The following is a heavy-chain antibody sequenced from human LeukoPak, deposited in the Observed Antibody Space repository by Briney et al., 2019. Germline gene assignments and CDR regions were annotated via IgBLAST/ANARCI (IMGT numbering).Heavy chain of an antibody. CDR2: ISGDGDTT. J-gene: IGHJ4*02. V-gene: IGHV3-43*02. CDR1: GFTFGDYA. CDR3: AKDMSGGVDY. Sequence: GGSLRLSCAASGFTFGDYAMRWVRQAPGRGLEWVCVISGDGDTTKYADSVKGRFTISRDNSKKSLYLQMNSLRTEDTALYYCAKDMSGGVDYWGQGSHVSVSS. D-gene: IGHD3-10*02.